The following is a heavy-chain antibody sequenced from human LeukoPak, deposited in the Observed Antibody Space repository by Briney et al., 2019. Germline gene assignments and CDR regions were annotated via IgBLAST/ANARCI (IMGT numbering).Heavy chain of an antibody. D-gene: IGHD2-2*01. J-gene: IGHJ6*03. CDR3: AISSSTLTGGSNYYYMDV. V-gene: IGHV1-69*05. CDR1: GGTFSSYA. CDR2: IIPIFGTA. Sequence: SVKVSCKASGGTFSSYAISWVRQAPGQGLEWMGGIIPIFGTANYAQKFQGRVTITTDESTSTAYMELSSLRSEDTAVYYCAISSSTLTGGSNYYYMDVWGKGTTVTVSS.